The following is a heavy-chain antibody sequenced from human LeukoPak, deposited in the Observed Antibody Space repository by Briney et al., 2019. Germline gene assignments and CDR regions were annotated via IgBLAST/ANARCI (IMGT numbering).Heavy chain of an antibody. D-gene: IGHD2/OR15-2a*01. CDR3: ARDKIARGALNAFDI. V-gene: IGHV3-20*04. CDR1: GFTFDDYG. CDR2: IHWNGDST. J-gene: IGHJ3*02. Sequence: PGGSLRLSCAASGFTFDDYGMSWVRQAPGKGLEWVSGIHWNGDSTRYADSVKGRFTISRDNAKNSLYLQMNSLRAEDTAVYYCARDKIARGALNAFDIWGQGTMVTVSS.